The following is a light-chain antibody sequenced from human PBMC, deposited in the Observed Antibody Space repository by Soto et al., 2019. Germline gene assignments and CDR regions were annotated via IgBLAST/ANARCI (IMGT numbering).Light chain of an antibody. Sequence: IQMTQSPSSLSASVGDRVTITCRASQSVSNYLNWYQQKPGKAPKLLIYAASSLQSGVPSRFSANESGTEVTLTISSLQPEDFASYYCHQIYSTPLTFGPGTKVDIK. CDR3: HQIYSTPLT. CDR2: AAS. V-gene: IGKV1-39*01. J-gene: IGKJ3*01. CDR1: QSVSNY.